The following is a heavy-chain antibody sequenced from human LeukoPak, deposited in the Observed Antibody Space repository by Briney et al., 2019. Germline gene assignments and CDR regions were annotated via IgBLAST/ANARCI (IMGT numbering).Heavy chain of an antibody. CDR1: GGTFSGYA. D-gene: IGHD5-18*01. CDR2: IIPIFGTA. V-gene: IGHV1-69*05. J-gene: IGHJ4*02. CDR3: ARVPGYSYGYYFDY. Sequence: GASVKVSCKASGGTFSGYAISWVRQAPGQGLEWMGGIIPIFGTANYAQKFQGRVTITTDESTSTAYMELSSLRSEDTAVYYCARVPGYSYGYYFDYWGQGTLVTVSS.